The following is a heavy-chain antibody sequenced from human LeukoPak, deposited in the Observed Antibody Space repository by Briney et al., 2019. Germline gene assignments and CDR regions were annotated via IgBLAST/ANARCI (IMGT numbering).Heavy chain of an antibody. V-gene: IGHV1-69*13. D-gene: IGHD6-13*01. CDR1: GGTFSSYA. CDR2: IIPIFGTA. J-gene: IGHJ5*02. CDR3: ARVIQQLGLYNWLDP. Sequence: SVKVPCKASGGTFSSYAISWVRQAPGQGLEWMGGIIPIFGTANYAQKFQGRVTITADESTSTAYMELSSLRSEDTAVYYCARVIQQLGLYNWLDPWGQGTLVTVSS.